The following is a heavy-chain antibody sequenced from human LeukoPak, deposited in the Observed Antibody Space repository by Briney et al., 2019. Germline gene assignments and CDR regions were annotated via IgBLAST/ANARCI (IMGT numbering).Heavy chain of an antibody. D-gene: IGHD3-10*01. V-gene: IGHV1-2*02. CDR1: GYTFTGYY. J-gene: IGHJ6*02. CDR2: INPNSGGT. Sequence: ASVKVSCKASGYTFTGYYMHWVRQAPGRGLEWMGWINPNSGGTNYAQKFQGRVTMTRDTSISTAYMELSRLRSDDTAVYYCARDYGSGYRVMDVWGQGTTVTVSS. CDR3: ARDYGSGYRVMDV.